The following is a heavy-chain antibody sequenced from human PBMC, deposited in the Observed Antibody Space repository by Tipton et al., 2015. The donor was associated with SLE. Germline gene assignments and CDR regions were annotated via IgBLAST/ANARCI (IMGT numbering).Heavy chain of an antibody. D-gene: IGHD4-23*01. Sequence: TLSLTCTVSGGSVSSGSYYWSWIRQPPGKGLEWIGYIYYSGGTNYNPSLKSRVTISVDTSKNQFSLKLSSVTAADTAVYYCARYTVEDAFDIWGQGTVVTVSS. J-gene: IGHJ3*02. V-gene: IGHV4-61*01. CDR2: IYYSGGT. CDR3: ARYTVEDAFDI. CDR1: GGSVSSGSYY.